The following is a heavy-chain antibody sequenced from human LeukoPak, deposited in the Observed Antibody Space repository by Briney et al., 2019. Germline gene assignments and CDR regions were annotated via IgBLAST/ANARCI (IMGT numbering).Heavy chain of an antibody. V-gene: IGHV3-20*04. CDR2: INWNGGST. CDR3: ASSGYTNYYDNRYYFDY. CDR1: GFTFDDYG. J-gene: IGHJ4*02. Sequence: PGGSLRLSCAASGFTFDDYGMSWVRQAPGKGLEWVSGINWNGGSTGYADSVKGGFTISRDNAKNSLYLQMNSLRAEDTALYYCASSGYTNYYDNRYYFDYWGQGTLVTVSS. D-gene: IGHD3-22*01.